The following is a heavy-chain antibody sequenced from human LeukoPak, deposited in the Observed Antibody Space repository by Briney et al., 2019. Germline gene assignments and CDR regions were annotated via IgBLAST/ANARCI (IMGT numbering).Heavy chain of an antibody. J-gene: IGHJ6*02. Sequence: ASVKVSCKASGYTFTGYHMHWVRQAPGQGLEWLGWINPNSGDTSYAQKFQGRVTMTRDTSISTAYMELSSLRSDDTVVYYCAKTDARSSSYYYTLDVWGQGTTVTVSS. V-gene: IGHV1-2*02. CDR3: AKTDARSSSYYYTLDV. CDR1: GYTFTGYH. CDR2: INPNSGDT.